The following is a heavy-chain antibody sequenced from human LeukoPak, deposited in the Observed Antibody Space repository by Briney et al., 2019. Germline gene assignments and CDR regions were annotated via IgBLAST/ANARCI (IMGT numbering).Heavy chain of an antibody. V-gene: IGHV3-21*01. CDR1: GFTFSSYS. J-gene: IGHJ4*02. Sequence: PGGSLRLSCAASGFTFSSYSMNWVRQAPGKGLEWVSSISSSSSYIYYADSVKGRFTISRDNAKNSLYLQMNSLRAEDTAVYYCAKDQDYYGSGSPFDYWGQGTLVTVSS. CDR3: AKDQDYYGSGSPFDY. CDR2: ISSSSSYI. D-gene: IGHD3-10*01.